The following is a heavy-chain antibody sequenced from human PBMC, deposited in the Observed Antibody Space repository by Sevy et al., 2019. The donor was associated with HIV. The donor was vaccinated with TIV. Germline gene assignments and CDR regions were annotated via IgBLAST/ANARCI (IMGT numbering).Heavy chain of an antibody. CDR1: GGFVTSTSYY. CDR3: ARRYCSSTSCYVPGYYGMDV. V-gene: IGHV4-39*01. J-gene: IGHJ6*02. D-gene: IGHD2-2*01. CDR2: IYNSGST. Sequence: SETLSLTCTVSGGFVTSTSYYWAWIRQSPGKGLEWIGSIYNSGSTYYNPSLKSRVTISVHPSKNQFSLKLCSVTAADTAVYYCARRYCSSTSCYVPGYYGMDVWGQGTTVTVSS.